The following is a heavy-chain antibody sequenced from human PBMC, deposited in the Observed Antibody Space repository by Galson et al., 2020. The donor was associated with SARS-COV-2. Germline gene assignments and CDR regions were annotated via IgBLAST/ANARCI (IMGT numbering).Heavy chain of an antibody. V-gene: IGHV4-39*01. Sequence: SETLSLTCTVSGGSISSSSYYWGWIRQPPGKGLEWIGSIYYSGSTYYNPSLKSRVTISVDTSKNQFSLKLSSVTAADTAVYYCARRYSGPRPFDYWGQGTLVTVSS. D-gene: IGHD2-15*01. CDR1: GGSISSSSYY. CDR3: ARRYSGPRPFDY. CDR2: IYYSGST. J-gene: IGHJ4*02.